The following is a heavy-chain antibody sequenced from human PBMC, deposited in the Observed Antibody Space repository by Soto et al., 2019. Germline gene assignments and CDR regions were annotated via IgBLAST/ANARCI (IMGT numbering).Heavy chain of an antibody. D-gene: IGHD3-9*01. V-gene: IGHV4-4*02. CDR1: GGSISSSNW. Sequence: PSETLSLTCAVSGGSISSSNWWNWVRQPPGKGLEWIGEIYYSGSTYHNPSLKSRVTISVDRSNNQFSLKLTSVTAADTAVYYCARHFSVDHFDYWGQGALVTVSS. CDR2: IYYSGST. CDR3: ARHFSVDHFDY. J-gene: IGHJ4*02.